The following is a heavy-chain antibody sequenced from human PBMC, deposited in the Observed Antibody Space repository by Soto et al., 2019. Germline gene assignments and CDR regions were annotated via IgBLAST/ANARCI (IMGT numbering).Heavy chain of an antibody. D-gene: IGHD2-8*01. CDR3: SKCNGDHAIVRYY. CDR1: GGSLSSYY. CDR2: IYYSGST. V-gene: IGHV4-59*01. Sequence: SGTLSITCTVSGGSLSSYYWSWIRQSPGKGLEWIGYIYYSGSTKYNPSLKSRVTISVDTSKNQFSLKLSSVTAADTAVYYCSKCNGDHAIVRYYCGQRTPVTVS. J-gene: IGHJ4*02.